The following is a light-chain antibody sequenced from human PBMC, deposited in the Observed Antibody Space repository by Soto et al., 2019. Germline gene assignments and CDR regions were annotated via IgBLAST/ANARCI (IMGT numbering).Light chain of an antibody. CDR2: NTN. CDR3: RLYYGGAVV. J-gene: IGLJ3*02. CDR1: TGAVTSGHY. V-gene: IGLV7-43*01. Sequence: QAVVTQEPSLTVSPGGTVTLTCASSTGAVTSGHYPNWFQQKFGQAPRALIYNTNNKHSWTPARFSGSLLGGRAALTLSGVQPEDEAEYYCRLYYGGAVVFGGGTKLTVL.